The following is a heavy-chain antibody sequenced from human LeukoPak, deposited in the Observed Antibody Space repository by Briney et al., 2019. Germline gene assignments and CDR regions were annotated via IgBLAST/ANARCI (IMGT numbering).Heavy chain of an antibody. CDR2: INHSGST. V-gene: IGHV4-34*01. Sequence: SETLSLTCAVYGGSFSGYYWSWIRQPPGKGLEWIGEINHSGSTNYNPSLKGRVTISVDTSKNQLSLKLSSVTAADTAVYYCARVKVRTVTTYLYYFDYWGQGTLVTVSS. J-gene: IGHJ4*02. CDR1: GGSFSGYY. CDR3: ARVKVRTVTTYLYYFDY. D-gene: IGHD4-17*01.